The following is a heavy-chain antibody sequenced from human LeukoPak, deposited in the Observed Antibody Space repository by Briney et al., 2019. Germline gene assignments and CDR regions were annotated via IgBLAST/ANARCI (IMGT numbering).Heavy chain of an antibody. J-gene: IGHJ4*02. Sequence: GGSLRLSCAASGFTFSSYWMIWVRQAPGKGLEWVANIQQDGSEKYYVDSVKGRFTISRDNAKNSLYLQMNSLRAEDTAVCYCARNPPRYFNWGQGTLVTVSS. V-gene: IGHV3-7*05. CDR3: ARNPPRYFN. CDR2: IQQDGSEK. CDR1: GFTFSSYW. D-gene: IGHD1-26*01.